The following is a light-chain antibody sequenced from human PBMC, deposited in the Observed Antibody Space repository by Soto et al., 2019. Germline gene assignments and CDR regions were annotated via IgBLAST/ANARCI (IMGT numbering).Light chain of an antibody. CDR1: QSVSSN. V-gene: IGKV3D-15*01. CDR3: QQYNNWPLT. CDR2: DVS. Sequence: EIVMTQSPATPSVSPGERATLSCWASQSVSSNLAWYQQKPGQAPRLLIYDVSTRATGIPTRFSGSGSGTEFTLTISSLQSEDFAAYYCQQYNNWPLTFGGGTKVDIK. J-gene: IGKJ4*01.